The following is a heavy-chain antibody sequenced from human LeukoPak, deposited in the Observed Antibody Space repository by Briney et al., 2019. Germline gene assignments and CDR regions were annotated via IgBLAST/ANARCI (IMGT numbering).Heavy chain of an antibody. V-gene: IGHV3-23*01. Sequence: GGSLRLSCAASAFTFSSFAMSWVRQAPGKGLEWVSYIRGGGAGALYADSVRGRFTISRDNSKSTLYLQMNSLRVEDTAVYYCAKCAQSYGNDAFDTWGPGTMVTVSS. CDR1: AFTFSSFA. D-gene: IGHD3-16*01. CDR3: AKCAQSYGNDAFDT. CDR2: IRGGGAGA. J-gene: IGHJ3*02.